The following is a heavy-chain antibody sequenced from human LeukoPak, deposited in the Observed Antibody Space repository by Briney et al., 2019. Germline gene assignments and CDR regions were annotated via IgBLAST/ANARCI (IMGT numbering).Heavy chain of an antibody. V-gene: IGHV3-48*02. CDR3: ARGSPYYGSGDRDAFDI. Sequence: GGSLRLSCAASGFTFSSYSMNWVRQAPGKGLEWVSYISSSSSTIYYADSVKGRLTISRDNAKNSLYLQMNSLRDEDTAVCYCARGSPYYGSGDRDAFDIWGQGTMVTVSS. D-gene: IGHD3-10*01. J-gene: IGHJ3*02. CDR2: ISSSSSTI. CDR1: GFTFSSYS.